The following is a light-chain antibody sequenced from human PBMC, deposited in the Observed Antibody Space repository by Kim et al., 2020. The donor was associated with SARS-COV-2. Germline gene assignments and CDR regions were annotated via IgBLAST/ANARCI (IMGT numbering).Light chain of an antibody. J-gene: IGLJ2*01. CDR3: QTWGTGIGV. Sequence: ASVKLTWTRSSGNSSYRIAWHQQQPEKGPRFLMKVNSDGSHRKGDGIPDRFSGSSSGAERYLTISSLQSEDEADYYCQTWGTGIGVFGGGTQLTVL. CDR2: VNSDGSH. CDR1: SGNSSYR. V-gene: IGLV4-69*01.